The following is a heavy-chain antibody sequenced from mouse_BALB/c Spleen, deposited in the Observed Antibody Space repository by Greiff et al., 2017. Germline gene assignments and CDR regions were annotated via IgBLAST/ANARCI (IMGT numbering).Heavy chain of an antibody. V-gene: IGHV5-4*02. Sequence: EVKLVESGGGLVKPGGSLKLSCAASGFTFSDYYMYWVRQTPEKRLEWVGTINDGGSYTYYPDSVKGRFTISRDNAKNNMYLQMSRLKSEDTAMYYCARGGPGYAMDYWGQGTSVTVSA. CDR2: INDGGSYT. J-gene: IGHJ4*01. CDR1: GFTFSDYY. CDR3: ARGGPGYAMDY.